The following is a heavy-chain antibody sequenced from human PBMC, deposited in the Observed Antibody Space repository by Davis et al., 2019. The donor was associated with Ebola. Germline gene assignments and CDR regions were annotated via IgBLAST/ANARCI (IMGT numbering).Heavy chain of an antibody. Sequence: GESLKISCAASGFTFSSYAMSWVRQAPGKGLEWVSAISGSGGSTYYADSVKGRFTISRDNSKNTLYLQMNSLRAEDTAVYYCARDRRIQLWLTPVLYYYYGMDVWGQGTTVTVSS. CDR2: ISGSGGST. CDR3: ARDRRIQLWLTPVLYYYYGMDV. CDR1: GFTFSSYA. D-gene: IGHD5-18*01. V-gene: IGHV3-23*01. J-gene: IGHJ6*02.